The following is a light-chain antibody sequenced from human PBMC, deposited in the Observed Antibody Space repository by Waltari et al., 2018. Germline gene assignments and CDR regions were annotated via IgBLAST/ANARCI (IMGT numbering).Light chain of an antibody. J-gene: IGLJ2*01. V-gene: IGLV2-23*01. CDR3: CSYGGFTTWV. CDR2: EDT. CDR1: SNDVGSYNL. Sequence: QSALTQPASVSGSPGQSITISCTGTSNDVGSYNLVSRFQQHPDKAPKLIIYEDTKRPSGISARFSGSKSGNTASLTISGLQAEDEADYWCCSYGGFTTWVFGGGTKLTV.